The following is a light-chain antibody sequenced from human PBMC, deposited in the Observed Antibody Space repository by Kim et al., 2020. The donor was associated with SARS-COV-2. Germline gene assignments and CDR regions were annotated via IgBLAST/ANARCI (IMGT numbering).Light chain of an antibody. CDR3: QQYSDWPPGDT. CDR1: QSISSY. J-gene: IGKJ2*01. CDR2: GAS. V-gene: IGKV3-15*01. Sequence: EIVMTQSPATLSVSPGERATLSCRASQSISSYLALYQQKPGQAPRLLIYGASTRASGVPARFSASGSGTEFTLTITSLQSEDFAVYYCQQYSDWPPGDTFGQGTKLEI.